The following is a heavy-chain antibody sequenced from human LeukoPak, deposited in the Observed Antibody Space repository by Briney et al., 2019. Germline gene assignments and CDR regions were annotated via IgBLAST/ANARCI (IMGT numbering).Heavy chain of an antibody. J-gene: IGHJ4*02. CDR2: IYYSGSI. D-gene: IGHD3-10*01. Sequence: PSETLSLTCTVSGASISSRNYYWGWLRQPPGKGLEWIGSIYYSGSIFYNPSLKSRVTISVDTSKNQFSLRLSSVTAADTAVYYCARQGIFFGSGPLDYWGQGTLVTVSS. V-gene: IGHV4-39*07. CDR1: GASISSRNYY. CDR3: ARQGIFFGSGPLDY.